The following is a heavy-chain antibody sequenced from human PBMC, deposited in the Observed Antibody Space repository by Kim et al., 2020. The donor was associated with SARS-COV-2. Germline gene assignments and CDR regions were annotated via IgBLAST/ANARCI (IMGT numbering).Heavy chain of an antibody. Sequence: GGSLRLSCAASGFTFSSYGMHWVRQAPGKGLEWVAVISYDGSDKYYADSAKGRFTISRDNSKNTLYLQMNSLRAEDTAVYYCARDRGAYGAFDIWGQAT. CDR1: GFTFSSYG. D-gene: IGHD5-12*01. CDR2: ISYDGSDK. J-gene: IGHJ3*02. CDR3: ARDRGAYGAFDI. V-gene: IGHV3-33*01.